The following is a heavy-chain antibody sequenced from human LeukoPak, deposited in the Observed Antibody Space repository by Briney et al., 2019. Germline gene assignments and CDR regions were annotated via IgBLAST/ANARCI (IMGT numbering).Heavy chain of an antibody. D-gene: IGHD5-24*01. J-gene: IGHJ4*02. CDR2: LIPIFDTA. CDR3: AREMATTLTY. Sequence: SVKVSREASRDTFSRYAISCVRHAPGQGLEWMGNLIPIFDTAKYTQKFRGRVTHTTDDSTSTVYMAQRSVRSEDTAVYYCAREMATTLTYWGQGTLVTVPS. CDR1: RDTFSRYA. V-gene: IGHV1-69*05.